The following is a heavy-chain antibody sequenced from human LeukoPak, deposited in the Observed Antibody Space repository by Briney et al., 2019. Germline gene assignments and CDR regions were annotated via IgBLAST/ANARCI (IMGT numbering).Heavy chain of an antibody. CDR2: TYYRSKWSN. V-gene: IGHV6-1*01. Sequence: SQTLSLTCAISGDSVSNKDAAWNWIRQSPSRGLEWLGRTYYRSKWSNDYAVSVKGRITINPDTSKNQFSLQLRSVTPDDTAVYYCARQSLGYVDYWGQGSRVTVSS. D-gene: IGHD2-15*01. CDR1: GDSVSNKDAA. CDR3: ARQSLGYVDY. J-gene: IGHJ4*02.